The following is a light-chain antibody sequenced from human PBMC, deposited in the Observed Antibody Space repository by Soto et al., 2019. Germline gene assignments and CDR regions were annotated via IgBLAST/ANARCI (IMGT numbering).Light chain of an antibody. CDR3: QQRSNWPPLT. V-gene: IGKV3-11*01. Sequence: EIVLTQSPATLSLSPGERATHSCRASQRVSTYLAWYQQKPGQAPRLLIYDASNRATGIPARFSGCGSGTDFTLTISSLEPEDFAVYYCQQRSNWPPLTFGGGTKV. CDR1: QRVSTY. CDR2: DAS. J-gene: IGKJ4*01.